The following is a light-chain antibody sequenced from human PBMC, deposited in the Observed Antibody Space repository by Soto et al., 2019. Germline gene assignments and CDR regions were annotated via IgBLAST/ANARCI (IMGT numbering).Light chain of an antibody. CDR3: SAPSAGSNKML. CDR1: SSDVGGYNS. V-gene: IGLV2-8*01. J-gene: IGLJ2*01. Sequence: QSALTQPPSASGSPGQSVTISCTGTSSDVGGYNSVSWYQQHPGKAPKLMIYDVNKRPSGVPDRVSGSKSGNTASLTVSGLQTEDEADYYCSAPSAGSNKMLFGGGTKLTVL. CDR2: DVN.